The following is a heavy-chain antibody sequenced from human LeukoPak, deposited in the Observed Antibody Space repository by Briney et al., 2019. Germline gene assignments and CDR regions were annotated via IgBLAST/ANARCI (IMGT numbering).Heavy chain of an antibody. CDR2: TVGGGDGT. Sequence: GSLRLSCAASGFTFSSTSMSWVRQAPGKGLEWVAVTVGGGDGTYYADSVKGRFTISRDNSNNTLYLQMNSLRAEDTAVYYCAKGHMYYYDSSGSFDYWGQGTLVTVSS. D-gene: IGHD3-22*01. CDR1: GFTFSSTS. J-gene: IGHJ4*02. CDR3: AKGHMYYYDSSGSFDY. V-gene: IGHV3-23*01.